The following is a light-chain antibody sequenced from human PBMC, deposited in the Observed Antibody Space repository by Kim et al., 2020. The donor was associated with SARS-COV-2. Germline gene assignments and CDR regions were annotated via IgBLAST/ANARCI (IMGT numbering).Light chain of an antibody. CDR1: SSDVGGYSY. CDR2: EVT. CDR3: CSYAGSYNWV. Sequence: SVTISCTGPSSDVGGYSYVSWYQQYPGKAPKVMIYEVTKRPSGVPDRFSGSKSGNTASLTISGLQAEDEADYYCCSYAGSYNWVFGGGTKLTVL. V-gene: IGLV2-11*01. J-gene: IGLJ3*02.